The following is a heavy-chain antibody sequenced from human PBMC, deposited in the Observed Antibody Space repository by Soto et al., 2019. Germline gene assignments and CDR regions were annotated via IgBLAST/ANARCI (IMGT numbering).Heavy chain of an antibody. CDR1: GFTFSSYG. J-gene: IGHJ6*02. Sequence: QVQLVESGGGVVQPGRSLRLSCAASGFTFSSYGMHCVRQAPGKVLEWVAVIWYDGSNKYYADSVKGLFTISRDNSKNTLYLQMNSLRAEDTAVYYCARELYYYDSSVYYGMDVCGQGTTVTVSS. CDR3: ARELYYYDSSVYYGMDV. V-gene: IGHV3-33*01. CDR2: IWYDGSNK. D-gene: IGHD3-22*01.